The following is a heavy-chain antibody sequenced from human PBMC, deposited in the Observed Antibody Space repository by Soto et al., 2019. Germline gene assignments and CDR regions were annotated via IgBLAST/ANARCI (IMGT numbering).Heavy chain of an antibody. J-gene: IGHJ5*02. D-gene: IGHD2-2*01. V-gene: IGHV1-2*02. Sequence: QVQLVQSGAEVKKPGASVKVSCKASGYTFTGYYMHWVRQAPGQGLEWMGWINPNSGVTNYAQKFQRRVTMTRDPSTSTAYMELSRLRSDDTAVYYCARRAHCSSTSCYLPWFDPWGHGTLVTVSS. CDR3: ARRAHCSSTSCYLPWFDP. CDR2: INPNSGVT. CDR1: GYTFTGYY.